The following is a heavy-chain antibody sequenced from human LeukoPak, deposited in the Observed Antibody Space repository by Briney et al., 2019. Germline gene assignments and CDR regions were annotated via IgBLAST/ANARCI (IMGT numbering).Heavy chain of an antibody. CDR2: IYYSGSP. J-gene: IGHJ4*02. D-gene: IGHD3-16*01. CDR3: ATWGTAKTGFDY. V-gene: IGHV4-39*01. Sequence: SETLSLTCTVTGGFISNNNYYWPWIRQPPGKGLECIGSIYYSGSPYYNPSLKSRVTISVDTSKNQFSLRLSSVTAADTAVYYCATWGTAKTGFDYWGQGTLVTVSS. CDR1: GGFISNNNYY.